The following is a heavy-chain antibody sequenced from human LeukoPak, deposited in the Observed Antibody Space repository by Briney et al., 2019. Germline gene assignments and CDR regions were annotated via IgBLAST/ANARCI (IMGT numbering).Heavy chain of an antibody. V-gene: IGHV4-31*03. Sequence: SETLSLTCTVSGGSISSGGYYWSWIRQHPGKGLEWIGYIYYSGSTYYNPSLKSRVTISVDTSKNQFSLKLSSVTAADTAVYYCAREALAAAGGYYFDYWGQGTLVTVSS. CDR1: GGSISSGGYY. CDR2: IYYSGST. J-gene: IGHJ4*02. CDR3: AREALAAAGGYYFDY. D-gene: IGHD6-13*01.